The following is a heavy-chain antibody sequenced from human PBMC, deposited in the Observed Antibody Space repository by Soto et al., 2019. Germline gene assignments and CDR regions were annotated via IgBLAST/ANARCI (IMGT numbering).Heavy chain of an antibody. CDR1: GGSFSGYY. V-gene: IGHV4-34*01. CDR3: ARVMRWLPSSSSRIGWFAP. Sequence: QVQLPQWGAGLLKPSETLSLTCAVYGGSFSGYYWSWIRQPPGKGLEWIGEINHSGRTNYNPSLKSRVTISVDTSKNQFSLKLSSVTAADTAVYYCARVMRWLPSSSSRIGWFAPWGQGPLVTVSS. CDR2: INHSGRT. J-gene: IGHJ5*02. D-gene: IGHD6-6*01.